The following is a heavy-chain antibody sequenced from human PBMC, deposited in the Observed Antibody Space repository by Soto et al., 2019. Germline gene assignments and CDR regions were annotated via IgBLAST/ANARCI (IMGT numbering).Heavy chain of an antibody. J-gene: IGHJ5*02. CDR1: GGSISRSSYY. CDR2: IYYSGST. CDR3: ARQVPAAIRLGWFDP. Sequence: SETLSLTCTVSGGSISRSSYYWGWIRQPPGKGLEWIGSIYYSGSTYYRPSLKSRVTISVDASKNQFSLKLSSVTAADTAVYYCARQVPAAIRLGWFDPWGQGTLVTVSS. V-gene: IGHV4-39*01. D-gene: IGHD2-2*02.